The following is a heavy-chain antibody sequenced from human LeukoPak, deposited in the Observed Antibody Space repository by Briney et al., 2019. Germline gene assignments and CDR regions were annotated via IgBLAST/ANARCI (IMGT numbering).Heavy chain of an antibody. J-gene: IGHJ4*02. CDR2: IYWDGST. V-gene: IGHV3-53*01. D-gene: IGHD2-21*01. CDR3: ARGIFLGRSGYFEY. CDR1: GFSVSSNY. Sequence: GGSLRLSCAAPGFSVSSNYMSWVRQAPGKGLEWVSVIYWDGSTYYADSVKGRFTISRDNSKNTLYLQMNNLRAEDTAVYHCARGIFLGRSGYFEYWGQGTLVTVSS.